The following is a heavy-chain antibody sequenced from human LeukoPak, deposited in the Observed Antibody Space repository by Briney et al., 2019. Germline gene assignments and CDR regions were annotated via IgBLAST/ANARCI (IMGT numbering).Heavy chain of an antibody. CDR1: GGSISSYY. CDR3: AREKATSGSPPYYYYGMDV. J-gene: IGHJ6*02. Sequence: PSETLSLTCTVSGGSISSYYWSWIRQPPGKGLEWIVYIYYSGSTNYNPSLKSRVTISVDTSKNQFSLKLSSVTAADTAVYYCAREKATSGSPPYYYYGMDVWGQGTTVTVSS. CDR2: IYYSGST. V-gene: IGHV4-59*01. D-gene: IGHD1-26*01.